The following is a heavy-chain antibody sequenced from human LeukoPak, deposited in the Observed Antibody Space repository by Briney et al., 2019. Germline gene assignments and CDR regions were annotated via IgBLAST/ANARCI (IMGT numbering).Heavy chain of an antibody. J-gene: IGHJ5*02. D-gene: IGHD6-13*01. CDR1: GGSISSSSYY. Sequence: SETLSLPCTVSGGSISSSSYYWGWIRQPPGKGLEWIGSIYYSGSTYYNPSLKSRVTISVDTSKNQFSLKLSSVTAADTAVYYCARHVWQQLVAWFDPWGQGTLVTVSS. V-gene: IGHV4-39*01. CDR3: ARHVWQQLVAWFDP. CDR2: IYYSGST.